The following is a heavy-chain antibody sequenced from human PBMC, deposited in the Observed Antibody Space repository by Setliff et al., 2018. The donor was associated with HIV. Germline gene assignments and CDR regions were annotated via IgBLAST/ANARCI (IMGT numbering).Heavy chain of an antibody. CDR3: ARDRGGSWTFDH. CDR1: GGTFRNYA. CDR2: IIPMPGTA. J-gene: IGHJ4*02. Sequence: SVKVSCKASGGTFRNYALSWVRQAPGQGLEWMGGIIPMPGTANYAQKFQDRVALTRDTSTGTVYMELRSLRSEDTAVYYCARDRGGSWTFDHWGQGTLVTVSS. V-gene: IGHV1-69*10. D-gene: IGHD2-15*01.